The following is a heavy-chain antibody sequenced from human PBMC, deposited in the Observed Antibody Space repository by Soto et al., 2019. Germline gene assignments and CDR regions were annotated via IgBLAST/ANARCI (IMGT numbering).Heavy chain of an antibody. J-gene: IGHJ4*02. V-gene: IGHV1-46*01. CDR1: GYTFTSYY. D-gene: IGHD3-3*01. CDR3: ARDLGRSGYYSLDYFDY. Sequence: GASVKVSCKASGYTFTSYYMHWVRQAPGQGLEWMGIINPSGGSTSYAQKFQGRVTMTRDTSTSTVYMELSSLRSEDTAVYYCARDLGRSGYYSLDYFDYWGQGTLVTVSS. CDR2: INPSGGST.